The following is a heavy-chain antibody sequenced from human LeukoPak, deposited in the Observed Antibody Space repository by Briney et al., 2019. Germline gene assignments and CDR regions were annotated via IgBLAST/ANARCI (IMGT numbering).Heavy chain of an antibody. Sequence: AGGSLRLSCAAWGFTLSSYGIQWVRQAPGKGGEGVAVIWYEGSNKYYADSVKGRFTISIDNSKNTLYLQMNSLRAEDTAVYYCARGREVLGDLSSLYFDSWGQGTLVTVSS. V-gene: IGHV3-33*01. D-gene: IGHD3-10*01. CDR3: ARGREVLGDLSSLYFDS. CDR1: GFTLSSYG. CDR2: IWYEGSNK. J-gene: IGHJ4*02.